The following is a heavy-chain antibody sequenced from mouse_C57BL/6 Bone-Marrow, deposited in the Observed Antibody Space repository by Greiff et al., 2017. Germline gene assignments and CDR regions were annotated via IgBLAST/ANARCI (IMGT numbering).Heavy chain of an antibody. CDR3: ARDGFGTQFDFDY. D-gene: IGHD3-1*01. CDR1: GYTFTSYW. V-gene: IGHV1-52*01. J-gene: IGHJ2*01. CDR2: IDPGDSAT. Sequence: QVQLQQSGAELVRPGSSVKLSCKASGYTFTSYWMHWVQQRPIQGLEWIGYIDPGDSATYYNQKFKGKATLTVDKSSSTAYMQLSSLTSEDSAIYYCARDGFGTQFDFDYWGQGTTLTVSS.